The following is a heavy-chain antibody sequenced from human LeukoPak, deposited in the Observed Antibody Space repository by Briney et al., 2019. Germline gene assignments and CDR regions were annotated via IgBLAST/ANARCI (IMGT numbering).Heavy chain of an antibody. CDR2: IYYSGST. CDR1: GGSISNYY. Sequence: PSETLSLTCTVSGGSISNYYWTWIRQPPGKGLEWIGYIYYSGSTNYNPSLKSRITISVDTSKNQFSLKVSSVTAADTAVYYCARPEFGELYPFYWGQGTLVTVSS. D-gene: IGHD3-10*01. CDR3: ARPEFGELYPFY. J-gene: IGHJ4*02. V-gene: IGHV4-59*08.